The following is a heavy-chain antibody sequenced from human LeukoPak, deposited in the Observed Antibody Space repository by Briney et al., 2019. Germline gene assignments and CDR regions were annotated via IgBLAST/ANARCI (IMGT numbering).Heavy chain of an antibody. J-gene: IGHJ4*02. V-gene: IGHV3-23*01. D-gene: IGHD4-17*01. CDR1: GFTFSNYA. Sequence: GGSLRLSCAASGFTFSNYARSWVRQAPGKGLEWVSTISAGGSRTYYADSVKGRFTVSRDNSKNTLFLQMTSLRADDTAVYYCAKPTHYNGDYDYWGQGTLVTVSS. CDR2: ISAGGSRT. CDR3: AKPTHYNGDYDY.